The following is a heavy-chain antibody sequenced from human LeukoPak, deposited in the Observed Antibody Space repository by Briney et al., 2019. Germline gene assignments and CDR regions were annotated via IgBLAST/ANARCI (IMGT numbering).Heavy chain of an antibody. J-gene: IGHJ5*02. CDR1: GYTFTSYY. V-gene: IGHV1-2*02. CDR3: ARADCSGGSCYRHNWFDP. Sequence: ASVKVSCKATGYTFTSYYMHWVRQAPGQGLEWMGWINPNSGGTNYAQKFQGRVTMTRDTSISTAYMELSRLRSDDTAVYYCARADCSGGSCYRHNWFDPWGQGTLVTVSS. CDR2: INPNSGGT. D-gene: IGHD2-15*01.